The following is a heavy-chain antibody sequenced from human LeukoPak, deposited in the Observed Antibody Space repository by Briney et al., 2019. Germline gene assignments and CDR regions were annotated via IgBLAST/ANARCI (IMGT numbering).Heavy chain of an antibody. D-gene: IGHD1-14*01. CDR3: ARESDHSVSQVDFDL. V-gene: IGHV3-48*04. CDR1: GFTFSSYG. Sequence: GGSPRLSCAASGFTFSSYGMSWVRQAPGKGLEWGSYISSSGSTIYYADSVKGRFTISRDNAKNSLYLQMNSLRAEDTAVYYCARESDHSVSQVDFDLWGQGTMVTVSS. J-gene: IGHJ3*01. CDR2: ISSSGSTI.